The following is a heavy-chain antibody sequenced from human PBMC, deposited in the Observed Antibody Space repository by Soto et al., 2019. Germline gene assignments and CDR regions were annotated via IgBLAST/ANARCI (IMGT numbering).Heavy chain of an antibody. J-gene: IGHJ5*02. CDR2: ISGSGGST. CDR1: GFTFSSYA. CDR3: AKDLKRTMYYYDSSGYYYGTWFDP. Sequence: HPGGSLRLSCAASGFTFSSYAMSWVRQAPGKGLEWVSAISGSGGSTYYADSVKGRFTISRDNSKNTLYLQMNSLRAEDTAVYYCAKDLKRTMYYYDSSGYYYGTWFDPWGQGTLVTVSS. V-gene: IGHV3-23*01. D-gene: IGHD3-22*01.